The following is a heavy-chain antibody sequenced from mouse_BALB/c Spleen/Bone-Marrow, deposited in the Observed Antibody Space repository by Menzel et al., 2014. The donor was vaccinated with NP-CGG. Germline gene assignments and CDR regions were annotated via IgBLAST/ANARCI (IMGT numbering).Heavy chain of an antibody. CDR1: GFTFTEYY. J-gene: IGHJ1*01. Sequence: EVKLMDSGGGLVQPGGSLRLSCATSGFTFTEYYMSWVRQPPGKALEWLGFIRNKANGYTTEYSASVKGRFTISRDNSQSILYLQMNTLRAEDSATYYCARDSVYGSSYWYLDVWGAGTTVTVSS. V-gene: IGHV7-3*02. CDR3: ARDSVYGSSYWYLDV. D-gene: IGHD1-1*01. CDR2: IRNKANGYTT.